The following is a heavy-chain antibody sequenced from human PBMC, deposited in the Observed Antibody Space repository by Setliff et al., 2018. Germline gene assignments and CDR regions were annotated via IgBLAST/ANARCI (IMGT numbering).Heavy chain of an antibody. CDR2: VYYSGYT. V-gene: IGHV4-39*07. CDR1: GGSVSSTSHY. CDR3: ARVDFTMIQGVLGL. D-gene: IGHD3-10*01. Sequence: SETLSLTCNVSGGSVSSTSHYWGWIRQPPGKGMEWIGSVYYSGYTYYNPSLQSRVTTSVDMSKNQFSMKLTSVTAADTAVYYCARVDFTMIQGVLGLWGQGTLVTVSS. J-gene: IGHJ1*01.